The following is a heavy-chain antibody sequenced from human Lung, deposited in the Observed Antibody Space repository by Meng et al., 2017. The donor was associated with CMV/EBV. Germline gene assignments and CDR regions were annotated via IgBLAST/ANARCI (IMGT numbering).Heavy chain of an antibody. J-gene: IGHJ4*02. D-gene: IGHD2-21*01. V-gene: IGHV4-30-4*01. Sequence: GSISSDNYFWSWIRLPPGKGLEWVGYFRYSRDTYSIPSLQNRLTVTFDTSKNQFSLRLTSVTAADTAVYYCVRGLYYLAGDGYDHDFWGPGTLVTVSS. CDR3: VRGLYYLAGDGYDHDF. CDR2: FRYSRDT. CDR1: GSISSDNYF.